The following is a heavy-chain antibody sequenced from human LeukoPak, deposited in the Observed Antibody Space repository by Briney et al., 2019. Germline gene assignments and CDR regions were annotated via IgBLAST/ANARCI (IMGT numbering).Heavy chain of an antibody. V-gene: IGHV1-2*06. CDR2: INPNSGGT. D-gene: IGHD5-24*01. CDR3: ARDREMATTNWFDP. Sequence: GASVKVSCKASGYTITGYYMHWVRQAPGQGLEWMGRINPNSGGTNYAQKFQGRVTMTRDTSISTAYMELSRLRSDDTAVYYCARDREMATTNWFDPWGQGTLVTVSS. CDR1: GYTITGYY. J-gene: IGHJ5*02.